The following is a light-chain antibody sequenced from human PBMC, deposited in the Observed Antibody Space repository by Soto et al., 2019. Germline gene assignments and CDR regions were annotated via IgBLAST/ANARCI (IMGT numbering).Light chain of an antibody. Sequence: QSALTQPASVSGSPGQSITISCTGTSSDVGGYNYVSWYQQHPGKAPKLMIYEVSNRPSGVPDRFSGSKSGNTASLTISGLQAEDEADYYCCSFAGLFGGGTKLTVL. J-gene: IGLJ2*01. CDR2: EVS. CDR3: CSFAGL. CDR1: SSDVGGYNY. V-gene: IGLV2-14*01.